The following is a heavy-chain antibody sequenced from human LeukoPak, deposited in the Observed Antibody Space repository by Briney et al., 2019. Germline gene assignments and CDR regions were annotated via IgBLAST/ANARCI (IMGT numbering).Heavy chain of an antibody. D-gene: IGHD1-26*01. V-gene: IGHV1-58*01. CDR3: ARDSGSGSNDY. CDR2: IVVGSGNT. CDR1: GFTFTSSV. J-gene: IGHJ4*02. Sequence: ASVKVSCKASGFTFTSSVVQWVRQARGQRLEWIGWIVVGSGNTNYAQKFQERVTITRDMSTSTAYMELSSLRSEDAAVYYCARDSGSGSNDYWGQGTLVTVSS.